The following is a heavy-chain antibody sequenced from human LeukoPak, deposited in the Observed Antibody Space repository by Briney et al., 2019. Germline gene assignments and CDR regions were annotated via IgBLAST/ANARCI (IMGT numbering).Heavy chain of an antibody. CDR2: ISYDGSNK. J-gene: IGHJ4*02. V-gene: IGHV3-30*04. Sequence: PGGSLRLSCAASGFTFSSYAMHWVRQAPGKGLEWVAVISYDGSNKYYADSVKGRFTISRDNSKNTLYLQMNSLRAEDTAVYYCARDPGYYDSSGYWGYYFDYWGQGTLVTVSS. D-gene: IGHD3-22*01. CDR3: ARDPGYYDSSGYWGYYFDY. CDR1: GFTFSSYA.